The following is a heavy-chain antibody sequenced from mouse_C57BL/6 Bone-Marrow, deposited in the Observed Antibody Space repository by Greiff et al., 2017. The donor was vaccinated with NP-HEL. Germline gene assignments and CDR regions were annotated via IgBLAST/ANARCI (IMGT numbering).Heavy chain of an antibody. J-gene: IGHJ1*03. CDR1: GYTFTSYW. CDR2: IHPNSGST. D-gene: IGHD1-1*01. V-gene: IGHV1-64*01. CDR3: ARDITTVVAHWYFDV. Sequence: QVQLQQPGAELVKPGASVKLSCKASGYTFTSYWMHWVKQRPGPGLEWIGMIHPNSGSTNYNEKFKSKATLTVDKSSSTAYMQLSSLTSEDSAVYYCARDITTVVAHWYFDVWGTGTTVTVSS.